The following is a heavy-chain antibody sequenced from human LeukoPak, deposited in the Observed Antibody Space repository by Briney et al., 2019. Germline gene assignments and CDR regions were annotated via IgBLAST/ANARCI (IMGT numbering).Heavy chain of an antibody. J-gene: IGHJ6*03. Sequence: ASVKLSCKASGYTFTSYGISWVRQAPGQGLEWMGWISAYYGNTNYAQKLQGRVTMTTDTSTSTAYMELRSLRSDDTAVYYCARDRGQDPYYDFWSGPFYMDVWGKGTTVTVSS. CDR2: ISAYYGNT. CDR3: ARDRGQDPYYDFWSGPFYMDV. CDR1: GYTFTSYG. V-gene: IGHV1-18*01. D-gene: IGHD3-3*01.